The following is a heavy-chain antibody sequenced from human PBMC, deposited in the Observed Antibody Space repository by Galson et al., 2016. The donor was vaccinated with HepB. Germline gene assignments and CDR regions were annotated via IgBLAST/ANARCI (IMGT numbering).Heavy chain of an antibody. V-gene: IGHV3-11*01. CDR3: ASYLVQSWAGSDAFDT. Sequence: SLRLSCAASGFSLSDYYMSWIRQAPGKGLEWVSYIGSIGSTITIHYADSVKGRFTISRDNAKNSLYLQMNSLRDEDTAVYYCASYLVQSWAGSDAFDTWGQGTLVTVSS. CDR2: IGSIGSTI. J-gene: IGHJ3*02. D-gene: IGHD6-13*01. CDR1: GFSLSDYY.